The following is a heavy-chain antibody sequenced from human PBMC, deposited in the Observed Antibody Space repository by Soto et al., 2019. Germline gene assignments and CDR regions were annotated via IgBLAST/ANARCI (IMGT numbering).Heavy chain of an antibody. J-gene: IGHJ4*02. Sequence: SETLSLTCAVYGGSFSGYYWSWLRQPPGKGLEWIGEINHSGSTNYNPSLKSRVTISVDTSKNHFSLKLGSVTAADTAVYYCARGGVTDAYHDYWGQGTLVTVSS. CDR3: ARGGVTDAYHDY. D-gene: IGHD2-21*02. CDR2: INHSGST. V-gene: IGHV4-34*01. CDR1: GGSFSGYY.